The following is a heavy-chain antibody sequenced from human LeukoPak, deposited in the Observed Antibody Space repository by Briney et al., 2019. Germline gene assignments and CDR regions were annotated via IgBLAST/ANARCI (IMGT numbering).Heavy chain of an antibody. J-gene: IGHJ4*02. CDR2: INPNSGGT. D-gene: IGHD6-13*01. CDR3: ARDQSSWYLLDY. V-gene: IGHV1-2*02. Sequence: ASVKVSCKASGYTLTGYYMHWVRQAPGQGLEWMGWINPNSGGTNYAQKFQGRVTMTRDTSISTAYMELSRLRSDDTAVYYCARDQSSWYLLDYWGQGTLVTVSS. CDR1: GYTLTGYY.